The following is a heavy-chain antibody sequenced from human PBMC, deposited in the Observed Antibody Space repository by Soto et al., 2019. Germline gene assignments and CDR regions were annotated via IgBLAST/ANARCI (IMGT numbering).Heavy chain of an antibody. Sequence: QVQLVESGGGVVQPGGSLRLSCAASGFTFSNDGMVWVRQAPGKGLEWVATISSDGANDHYTDSVRGRFTVSRDNSKNTLYLQMNSLRAEDTAVYYCAKDMEGWFDPWGQGTLVTVSS. CDR2: ISSDGAND. CDR3: AKDMEGWFDP. CDR1: GFTFSNDG. J-gene: IGHJ5*02. V-gene: IGHV3-30*04. D-gene: IGHD3-10*01.